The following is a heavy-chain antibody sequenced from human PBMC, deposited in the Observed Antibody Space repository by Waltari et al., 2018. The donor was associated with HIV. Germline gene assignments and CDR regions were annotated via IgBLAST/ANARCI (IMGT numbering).Heavy chain of an antibody. Sequence: EERLVESMRVVVEPGESLPHFFVTSRFTFGDYAMHWVRQASGKGLEWVSLISWDGGSTYYADSVKGRFTISRDNSKNSLYLQMNSLRAEDTALYYCSTYGDSEAFDIWGQGTMVTVSS. V-gene: IGHV3-43D*03. J-gene: IGHJ3*02. CDR1: RFTFGDYA. CDR3: STYGDSEAFDI. D-gene: IGHD4-17*01. CDR2: ISWDGGST.